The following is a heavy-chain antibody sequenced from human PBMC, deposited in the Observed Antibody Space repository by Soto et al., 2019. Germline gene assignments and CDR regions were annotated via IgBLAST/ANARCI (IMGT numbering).Heavy chain of an antibody. CDR2: IYYSGST. CDR3: ARGQPIDCSSTSCYGNWFDP. V-gene: IGHV4-59*01. CDR1: GGSISSYY. D-gene: IGHD2-2*01. J-gene: IGHJ5*02. Sequence: SETLSLTCTVSGGSISSYYWSWIRQPPGKGLEWIGYIYYSGSTNYNPSLKSRVTISVDTSKNQFSLKLSSVTAADTAVYYCARGQPIDCSSTSCYGNWFDPWGQGTLVTVSS.